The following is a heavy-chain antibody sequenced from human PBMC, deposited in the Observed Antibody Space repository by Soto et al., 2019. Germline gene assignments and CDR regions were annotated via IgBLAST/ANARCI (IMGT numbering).Heavy chain of an antibody. V-gene: IGHV5-51*03. CDR2: IYPGDSDT. J-gene: IGHJ4*02. Sequence: EVQLVQSGAEVKKPGESLKISCKGSGYSFTSYWIGWVRQMPGKGLEWMGIIYPGDSDTRYSPSFQGQVTISADKSISTAYLQWSSLKASDTARYYCARPPYCSGGSCYDFDYWGQGTLVTVSS. CDR3: ARPPYCSGGSCYDFDY. CDR1: GYSFTSYW. D-gene: IGHD2-15*01.